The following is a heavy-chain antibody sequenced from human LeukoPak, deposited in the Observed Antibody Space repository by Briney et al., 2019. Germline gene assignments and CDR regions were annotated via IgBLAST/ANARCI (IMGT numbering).Heavy chain of an antibody. CDR3: AKDIWVGVYSYFDY. D-gene: IGHD5/OR15-5a*01. J-gene: IGHJ4*02. CDR1: GFTFSSYG. V-gene: IGHV3-30*02. Sequence: GGSLRLSCAASGFTFSSYGMHWVRQAPGKGLEWVAFIRYDGSNKYYADSVKGRFTISRDNSKNTLYLQMNSLRAEDTAVYYCAKDIWVGVYSYFDYWGQGTLVTVSS. CDR2: IRYDGSNK.